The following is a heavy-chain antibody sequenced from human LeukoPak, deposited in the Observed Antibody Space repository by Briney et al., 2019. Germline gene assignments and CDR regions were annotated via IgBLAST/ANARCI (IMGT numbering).Heavy chain of an antibody. CDR2: ISYDGSNK. J-gene: IGHJ4*02. CDR3: AREPPSYCSSTSCPDY. Sequence: GGSLRLSCAASGFTFSSYGMHWVRQAPGKGLEWVAVISYDGSNKYYADSVKGRFTISRDNSKNTLYLQMNSLRAEDTAVYYCAREPPSYCSSTSCPDYWGQGTLVTVSS. CDR1: GFTFSSYG. V-gene: IGHV3-30*03. D-gene: IGHD2-2*01.